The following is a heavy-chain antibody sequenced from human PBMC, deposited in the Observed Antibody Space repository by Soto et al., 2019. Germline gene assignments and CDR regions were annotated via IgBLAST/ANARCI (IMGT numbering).Heavy chain of an antibody. Sequence: SETLSLTCTVSGGSISSSSYYWGWIRQPPGKGLEWIGSIYYSGSTYYNPSLKSRVTISVDTSKNQFSLKLSSVTAADTAVYYCACHAILRFLENWFDPWGQGTLVTVSS. CDR1: GGSISSSSYY. CDR3: ACHAILRFLENWFDP. J-gene: IGHJ5*02. D-gene: IGHD3-3*01. CDR2: IYYSGST. V-gene: IGHV4-39*01.